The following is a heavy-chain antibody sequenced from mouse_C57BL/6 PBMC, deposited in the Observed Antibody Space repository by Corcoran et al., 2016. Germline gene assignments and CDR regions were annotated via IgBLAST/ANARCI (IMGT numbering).Heavy chain of an antibody. J-gene: IGHJ3*01. CDR3: GHPAWFAY. V-gene: IGHV9-3*01. CDR1: GYTFTTYG. Sequence: QIQLVQSGPELKKPGETVKISCKASGYTFTTYGMSWVKQAPGKGLKWMGWINTYSGVPTYADDFKGRFAFSLETSASTAYLQINNLKNEDTATYFCGHPAWFAYWGQGTLVTVSA. CDR2: INTYSGVP.